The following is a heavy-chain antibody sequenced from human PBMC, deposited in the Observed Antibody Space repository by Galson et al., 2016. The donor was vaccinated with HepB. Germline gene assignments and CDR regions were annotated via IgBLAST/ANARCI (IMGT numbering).Heavy chain of an antibody. CDR3: ARGHIVATVDYYYYGLDV. J-gene: IGHJ6*02. Sequence: SVKVSCKASGYTFTTYAMYWVRQAPGQRLEWMGWINAANGDTKYSQKLQGRGTITWDTSANTAYMVLSSLRSEGTAVYYCARGHIVATVDYYYYGLDVLGQGTTVTVAS. CDR1: GYTFTTYA. V-gene: IGHV1-3*01. CDR2: INAANGDT. D-gene: IGHD5-12*01.